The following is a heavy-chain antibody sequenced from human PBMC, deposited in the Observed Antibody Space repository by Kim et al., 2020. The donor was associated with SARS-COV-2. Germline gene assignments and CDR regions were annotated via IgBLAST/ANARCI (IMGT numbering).Heavy chain of an antibody. CDR3: AKDGYYGSGSYLPYYYYGMDV. D-gene: IGHD3-10*01. V-gene: IGHV3-30*18. Sequence: GGSLRLSCAASGFTFSSYGMHWVRQDPGKGLEWVAVISYDGSNKYYADSVKGRFTISRDNSKNTLYLQMNSLRAEDTAVYYCAKDGYYGSGSYLPYYYYGMDVWGQGTTVTVSS. CDR2: ISYDGSNK. J-gene: IGHJ6*02. CDR1: GFTFSSYG.